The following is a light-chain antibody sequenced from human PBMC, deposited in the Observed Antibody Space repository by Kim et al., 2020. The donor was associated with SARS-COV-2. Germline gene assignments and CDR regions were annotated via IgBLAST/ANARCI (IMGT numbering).Light chain of an antibody. CDR2: DVS. Sequence: QSVTISCTGTSSDVGGYNYVSWYQQNPGKAPKLMIYDVSKRPSGVPDRFSGSKSGNTASLTISGLQAEDEADYYCCSYAGSYTFEIFGGGTQLTVL. CDR3: CSYAGSYTFEI. CDR1: SSDVGGYNY. J-gene: IGLJ2*01. V-gene: IGLV2-11*01.